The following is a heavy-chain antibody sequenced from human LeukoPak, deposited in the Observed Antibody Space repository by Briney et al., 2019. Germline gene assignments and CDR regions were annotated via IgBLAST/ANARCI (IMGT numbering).Heavy chain of an antibody. V-gene: IGHV4-34*01. D-gene: IGHD3-16*02. J-gene: IGHJ4*02. CDR1: GGSFSGYY. CDR3: ARSYYSVWGSYRLFDY. CDR2: INHSGST. Sequence: SETLSLTCAVYGGSFSGYYWSWIRQPPGKGLEWIGEINHSGSTNYNPSLKSRVTISVDTSKNQFSLKLSSVTAADTAVYYCARSYYSVWGSYRLFDYWSQGTLVTVSS.